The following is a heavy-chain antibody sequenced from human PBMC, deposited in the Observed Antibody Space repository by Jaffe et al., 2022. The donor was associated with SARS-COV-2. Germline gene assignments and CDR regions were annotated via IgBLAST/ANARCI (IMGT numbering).Heavy chain of an antibody. CDR2: IFYSGSS. D-gene: IGHD5-18*01. V-gene: IGHV4-39*01. CDR3: AGYSAMATEYFDY. J-gene: IGHJ4*02. Sequence: QPQLQESGPGLVKPSETLSLTCTVSGGSISSSSYYWGWIRQPPGKGLEWIGSIFYSGSSYYNPSLKSRVTISVDTSKNQFSLKLSSVTAADTAVYYCAGYSAMATEYFDYWGQGTLVTVSS. CDR1: GGSISSSSYY.